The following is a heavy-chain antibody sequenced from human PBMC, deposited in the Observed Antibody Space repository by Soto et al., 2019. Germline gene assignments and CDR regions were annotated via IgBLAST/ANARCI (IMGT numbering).Heavy chain of an antibody. J-gene: IGHJ3*02. CDR2: ISWDGGSK. CDR3: AKDYYYDSSGYPNAFDI. D-gene: IGHD3-22*01. Sequence: EVQLVESGGVVVQPGGSLRLSCAASGFTFDDYTMHWVRQAPGKGLEWVSLISWDGGSKYYADSVKGRVTISRDKSKNSLYLQMNSLRTEDTALYYCAKDYYYDSSGYPNAFDIWGQGTMVTVSS. V-gene: IGHV3-43*01. CDR1: GFTFDDYT.